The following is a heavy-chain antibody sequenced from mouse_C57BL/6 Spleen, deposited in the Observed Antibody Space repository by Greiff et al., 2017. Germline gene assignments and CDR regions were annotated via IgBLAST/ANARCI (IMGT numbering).Heavy chain of an antibody. CDR1: GYTFTSYW. CDR3: AYGSSPSYWYFDV. V-gene: IGHV1-69*01. D-gene: IGHD1-1*01. CDR2: IDPSDSYT. J-gene: IGHJ1*03. Sequence: VQLQQPGAELVMPGASVKLSCKASGYTFTSYWMHWVKQRPGQGLEWIGEIDPSDSYTNYNQKFKGKSTLTVDKSSSTAYMQLSSLTSEDSAVYYCAYGSSPSYWYFDVWGTGTTVTVSS.